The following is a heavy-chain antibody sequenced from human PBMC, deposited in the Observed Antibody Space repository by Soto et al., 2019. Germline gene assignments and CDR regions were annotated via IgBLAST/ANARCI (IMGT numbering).Heavy chain of an antibody. V-gene: IGHV3-30*18. J-gene: IGHJ4*02. CDR3: AKEYYDRSGYHFDY. CDR2: ISYDGSYR. CDR1: GFTFSSYG. Sequence: QVQLVESGGGVVQPGRSLRLSCAASGFTFSSYGMHWVRQAPGKGLEWVAVISYDGSYRYYADSVKGRFTISRDNSKSTLYLQMNSLRAEDTAVYFCAKEYYDRSGYHFDYWGQGTLITVAS. D-gene: IGHD3-22*01.